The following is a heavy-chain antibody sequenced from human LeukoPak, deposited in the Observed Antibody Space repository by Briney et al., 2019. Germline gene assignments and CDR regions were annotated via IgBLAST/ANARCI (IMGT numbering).Heavy chain of an antibody. CDR3: ARYNERYHAVDY. CDR2: ITSDGSTT. Sequence: PGGSLGLSCAASGFTFSNYWMHWVRQPPGKGLVWVSRITSDGSTTSYADSVKGRFTISRDNAKNTLSLRMNSLRVEDTAVYYCARYNERYHAVDYWGQGTLVTVSS. J-gene: IGHJ4*02. V-gene: IGHV3-74*01. D-gene: IGHD2-2*01. CDR1: GFTFSNYW.